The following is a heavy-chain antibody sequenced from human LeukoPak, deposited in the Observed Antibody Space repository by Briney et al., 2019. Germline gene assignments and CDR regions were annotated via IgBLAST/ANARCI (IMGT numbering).Heavy chain of an antibody. J-gene: IGHJ4*02. V-gene: IGHV4-59*01. CDR3: ARDSWGTSTVTFFDY. CDR1: GGSISSYY. Sequence: SETLSLTCTVSGGSISSYYWSWIRQPPGKGLEWIGYIYYSGSTTYNPSLKSRVIMSVDTSKNQFSLTLSSVTAADTAVYYCARDSWGTSTVTFFDYWGQGTLVTVSS. CDR2: IYYSGST. D-gene: IGHD4-17*01.